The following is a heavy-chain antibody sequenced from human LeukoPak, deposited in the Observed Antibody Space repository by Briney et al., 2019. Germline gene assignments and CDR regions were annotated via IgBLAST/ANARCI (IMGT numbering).Heavy chain of an antibody. Sequence: GGSLRLSCTASGFTFGDYAMSWFRQAPGKGLEWVGFIRSKAYGGTTEYAASVKGRFTISRDDSKSIAYLQMNSLKTEDTAVYYCTRDQQLVPIFFDYWGQGTLVTVSS. J-gene: IGHJ4*02. CDR3: TRDQQLVPIFFDY. CDR2: IRSKAYGGTT. V-gene: IGHV3-49*03. CDR1: GFTFGDYA. D-gene: IGHD6-13*01.